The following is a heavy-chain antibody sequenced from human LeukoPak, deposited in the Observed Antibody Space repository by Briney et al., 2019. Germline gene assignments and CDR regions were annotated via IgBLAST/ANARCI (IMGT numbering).Heavy chain of an antibody. Sequence: SETLSLTCTVSGGSISSSSYYWGWIRQPPGKGLEWIGCIYYSGSTYYNPSLKSRVTISVDTSKNQFSLKLSSVTAADTAVYCCARYADYYDSRGFDYWGQGTLVTVSS. V-gene: IGHV4-39*07. J-gene: IGHJ4*02. CDR1: GGSISSSSYY. D-gene: IGHD3-22*01. CDR3: ARYADYYDSRGFDY. CDR2: IYYSGST.